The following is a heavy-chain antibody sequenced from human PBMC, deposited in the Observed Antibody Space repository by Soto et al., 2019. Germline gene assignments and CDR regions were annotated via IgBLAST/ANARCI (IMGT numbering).Heavy chain of an antibody. CDR3: ATSGGGWYLY. CDR1: GYTFTRSG. Sequence: ASVKVSCKASGYTFTRSGISWVRQAPGQGLEWMGWISTYSGDTGYAQKFQGRVTLTRNTSINTAYIELSSLTSDDTAVYYCATSGGGWYLYWGQGTLVTVSS. V-gene: IGHV1-8*01. CDR2: ISTYSGDT. D-gene: IGHD6-19*01. J-gene: IGHJ4*02.